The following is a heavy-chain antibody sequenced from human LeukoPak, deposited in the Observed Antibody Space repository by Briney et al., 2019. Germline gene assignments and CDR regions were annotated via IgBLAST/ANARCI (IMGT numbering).Heavy chain of an antibody. Sequence: PGGSLRLSCAASGFSSSNALPTWVRQAPGKGLEWVGRIKTKSEGGTRDYAAPVKVRFTISRDDSKNTLYLQMNSLKIEDTAVYYCTTGQGYYYDGIGPIYYWGHRNPVTVSS. CDR1: GFSSSNAL. D-gene: IGHD3-22*01. J-gene: IGHJ4*01. CDR3: TTGQGYYYDGIGPIYY. CDR2: IKTKSEGGTR. V-gene: IGHV3-15*01.